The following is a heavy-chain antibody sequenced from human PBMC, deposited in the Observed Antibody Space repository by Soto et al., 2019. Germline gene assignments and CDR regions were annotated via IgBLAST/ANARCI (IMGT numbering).Heavy chain of an antibody. V-gene: IGHV4-30-2*01. CDR3: DRASTVTTNWLDP. CDR2: IYHSGST. J-gene: IGHJ5*02. CDR1: GGSISSGGYS. Sequence: QLQLQESGSGLVKPSQTLSLTCAVSGGSISSGGYSWSWIRQPPGKGLEWIGYIYHSGSTYYNPSLKSRVTISVDRPKNQFSLKLSSVTAADTAVYYFDRASTVTTNWLDPWGQGTLVTVSS. D-gene: IGHD4-17*01.